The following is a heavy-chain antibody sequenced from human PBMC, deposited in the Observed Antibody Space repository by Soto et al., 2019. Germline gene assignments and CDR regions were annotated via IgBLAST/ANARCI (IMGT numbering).Heavy chain of an antibody. V-gene: IGHV3-23*01. CDR1: GFTFSSYA. Sequence: DVQLLESGGGLVQPEGSLRLSCAASGFTFSSYAMGWVRQGPGKGLEWVAVVSIGGSTHYADSVRGRFTISRDTSKNTLSLQMNSLTAEDTAVYFCAKRHGAGGHFDYWGQGALVTVSS. J-gene: IGHJ4*02. CDR2: VSIGGST. CDR3: AKRHGAGGHFDY. D-gene: IGHD2-8*01.